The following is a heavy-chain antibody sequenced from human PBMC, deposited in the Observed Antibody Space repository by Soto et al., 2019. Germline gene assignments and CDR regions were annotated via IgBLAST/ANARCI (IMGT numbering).Heavy chain of an antibody. V-gene: IGHV1-18*01. CDR3: ARKPERRVNWFDP. Sequence: ASVKVSCKASGYTFTSYGISWVRQAPGQGLEWKRWISAYNGNTNYAQKLQGRVTMTTDTSTSTAYMKLRSLRSDDTAVFYCARKPERRVNWFDPWGQGTLVTVSS. J-gene: IGHJ5*02. CDR2: ISAYNGNT. CDR1: GYTFTSYG. D-gene: IGHD1-1*01.